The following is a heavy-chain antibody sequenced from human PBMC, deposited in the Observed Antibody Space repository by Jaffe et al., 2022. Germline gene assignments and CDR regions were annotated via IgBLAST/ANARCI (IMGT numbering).Heavy chain of an antibody. D-gene: IGHD3-16*01. CDR1: GGSISSYY. CDR2: IYYSGST. Sequence: QVQLQESGPGLVKPSETLSLTCTVSGGSISSYYWSWIRQPPGKGLEWIGYIYYSGSTNYNPSLKSRVTISVDTSKNQFSLKLSSVTAADTAVYYCARDGRGTIQGHAFDIWGQGTMVTVSS. V-gene: IGHV4-59*01. J-gene: IGHJ3*02. CDR3: ARDGRGTIQGHAFDI.